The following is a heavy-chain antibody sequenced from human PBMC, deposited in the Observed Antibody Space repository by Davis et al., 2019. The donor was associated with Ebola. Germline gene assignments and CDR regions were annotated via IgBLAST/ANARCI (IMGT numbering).Heavy chain of an antibody. CDR1: GGSISSYY. Sequence: MPSETLSLTCTVSGGSISSYYWSWIRQPPGKGLEWIGYIYYSGSTNYNPSLKSRVTISVDTSKNQFSLKLSSVTAADTAVYYCARHNVDIVVVVAAIPDWFDPWGQGTLVTVSS. CDR2: IYYSGST. J-gene: IGHJ5*02. D-gene: IGHD2-15*01. CDR3: ARHNVDIVVVVAAIPDWFDP. V-gene: IGHV4-59*01.